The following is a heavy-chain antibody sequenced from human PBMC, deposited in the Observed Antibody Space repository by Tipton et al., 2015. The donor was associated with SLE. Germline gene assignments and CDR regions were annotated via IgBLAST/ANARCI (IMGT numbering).Heavy chain of an antibody. Sequence: TLSLTCTVSGGSVSSYYWSWIRQPPGKGLEWIGYIYYTGSTNYNPSLKSRVTISVDTSKNQFSLKLSSVTAADTAVYYCARRQVVDNDAFDIWGQGTMVTVSS. V-gene: IGHV4-59*02. CDR1: GGSVSSYY. J-gene: IGHJ3*02. D-gene: IGHD2-15*01. CDR2: IYYTGST. CDR3: ARRQVVDNDAFDI.